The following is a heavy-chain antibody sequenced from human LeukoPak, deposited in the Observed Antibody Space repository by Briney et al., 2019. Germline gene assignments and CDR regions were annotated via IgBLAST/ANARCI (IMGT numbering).Heavy chain of an antibody. CDR3: ARGSYDVLTGYSTFGEY. J-gene: IGHJ4*02. D-gene: IGHD3-9*01. V-gene: IGHV4-39*01. CDR2: IYYSGST. Sequence: PSETLSLTCSVSAGSISSYYWGWIRQPPGKGLEWIGSIYYSGSTYYNPSLKSRVTVSLDTSKNQFSLKLSSVTAADTAVYYCARGSYDVLTGYSTFGEYWGQGTLLTVSS. CDR1: AGSISSYY.